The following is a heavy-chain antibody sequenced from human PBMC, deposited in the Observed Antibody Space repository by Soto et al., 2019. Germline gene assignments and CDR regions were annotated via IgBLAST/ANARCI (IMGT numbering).Heavy chain of an antibody. D-gene: IGHD1-1*01. CDR3: ARSGNDLGRYYYGMDV. V-gene: IGHV1-69*14. J-gene: IGHJ6*02. Sequence: QVQLVQSGAEVKKPGSSVKVSCKASGGTFSSYAISWVRQAPGQGLEWMGGIIPIFGTANYAQKFQGRVTITADKSTSTAYMELSSLSSEDTAVYYCARSGNDLGRYYYGMDVWGQGTTVTVSS. CDR2: IIPIFGTA. CDR1: GGTFSSYA.